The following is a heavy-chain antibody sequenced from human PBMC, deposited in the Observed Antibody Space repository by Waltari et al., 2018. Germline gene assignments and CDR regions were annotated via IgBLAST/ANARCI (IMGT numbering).Heavy chain of an antibody. Sequence: QVQLQESGPGLVKPSETLSLTCAVSGYSISSGYYWGWIRQPPGKGLEWIGSIYHSGSTYYNPSLKSRVTISVDTSKNQFSLKLSSVTAADTAVYYCARDAELRSFDYWGQGTLVTVSS. CDR2: IYHSGST. CDR3: ARDAELRSFDY. V-gene: IGHV4-38-2*02. CDR1: GYSISSGYY. J-gene: IGHJ4*02. D-gene: IGHD4-17*01.